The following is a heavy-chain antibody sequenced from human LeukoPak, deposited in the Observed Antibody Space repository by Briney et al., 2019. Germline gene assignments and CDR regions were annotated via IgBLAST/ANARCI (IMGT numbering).Heavy chain of an antibody. CDR3: ATARFTMTQVPFDY. V-gene: IGHV1-24*01. CDR1: GYTLTELS. J-gene: IGHJ4*02. Sequence: ASVKVSCKVSGYTLTELSMHWVRQAPGKGLEWMGGFDPEDGETIYAQKFQGRVTMTEDTSTDTAYMELSGLRSEDTAVYYCATARFTMTQVPFDYWGQGTLVTVSS. CDR2: FDPEDGET. D-gene: IGHD3-22*01.